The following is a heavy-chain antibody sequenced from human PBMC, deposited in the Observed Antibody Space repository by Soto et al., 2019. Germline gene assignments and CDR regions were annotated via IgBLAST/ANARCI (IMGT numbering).Heavy chain of an antibody. J-gene: IGHJ4*02. CDR2: ISGGGGST. CDR1: GFTFSSSA. D-gene: IGHD2-15*01. V-gene: IGHV3-23*01. Sequence: EVQLLESGGGLVQPGGSLRLSCAASGFTFSSSAMSWVRRAPGEGLEWVSAISGGGGSTYYADSVKGRFTISRDNSKNTLYMEMNSLRAEDTAVYYCVKGSGRARPYYFDYWGQGTLVTVSS. CDR3: VKGSGRARPYYFDY.